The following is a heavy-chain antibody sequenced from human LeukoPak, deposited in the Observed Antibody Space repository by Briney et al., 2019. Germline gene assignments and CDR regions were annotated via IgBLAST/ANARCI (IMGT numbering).Heavy chain of an antibody. CDR3: TNSDDYGDY. Sequence: GGSLRLSCAASGFIFGDYAVHWVRLAPGKGLEWVAAIAFDDTDRYYIDSVKGRFTISRDDSKNTLYLHMTSLRAEDTAVYYCTNSDDYGDYWGQGTLVTVSS. D-gene: IGHD4/OR15-4a*01. CDR1: GFIFGDYA. J-gene: IGHJ4*02. V-gene: IGHV3-30*04. CDR2: IAFDDTDR.